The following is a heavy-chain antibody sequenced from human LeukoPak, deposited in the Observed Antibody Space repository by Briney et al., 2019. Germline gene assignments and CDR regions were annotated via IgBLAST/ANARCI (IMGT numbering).Heavy chain of an antibody. Sequence: GGSLRLSCAASGFTFSSYPMHWVRQAPGKGLEWVSVISYDGSNKYYADSVKGRFTISRDNSKNMFYVQINSLRPEDTAVCYCARGFPYDDPTEGYYYLMDVWGQGTTVTVSS. V-gene: IGHV3-30-3*01. J-gene: IGHJ6*02. CDR3: ARGFPYDDPTEGYYYLMDV. D-gene: IGHD4-17*01. CDR1: GFTFSSYP. CDR2: ISYDGSNK.